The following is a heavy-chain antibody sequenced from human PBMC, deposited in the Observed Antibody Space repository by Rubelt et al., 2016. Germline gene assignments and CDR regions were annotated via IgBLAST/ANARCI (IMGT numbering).Heavy chain of an antibody. V-gene: IGHV4-34*01. CDR3: ARGVIITMVRGVPLLDV. CDR2: INHSGST. J-gene: IGHJ6*04. CDR1: GGSFSGYY. D-gene: IGHD3-10*01. Sequence: QVQLQQWGAGLLKPSETLSLTCAVYGGSFSGYYWSWIRQPPGKGLEWIGEINHSGSTKYNPSLKSRVTISVDTSKNQFSLRLSSVTAADTAVYYCARGVIITMVRGVPLLDVWGKGTTVTVSS.